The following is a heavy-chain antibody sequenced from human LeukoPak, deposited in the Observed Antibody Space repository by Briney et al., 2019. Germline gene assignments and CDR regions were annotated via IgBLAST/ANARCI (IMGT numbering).Heavy chain of an antibody. D-gene: IGHD3-10*01. Sequence: SETLSLTCTVSGGSISSGDYYWSWIRQPTGKGLEWIGYIYYSGSTYYNPSLKSRVTISVDTSKNQFSLKLSSVTAADTAVYYCARGSVSTDDPGMDVWGQGTTVTVSS. V-gene: IGHV4-30-4*01. CDR3: ARGSVSTDDPGMDV. CDR1: GGSISSGDYY. J-gene: IGHJ6*02. CDR2: IYYSGST.